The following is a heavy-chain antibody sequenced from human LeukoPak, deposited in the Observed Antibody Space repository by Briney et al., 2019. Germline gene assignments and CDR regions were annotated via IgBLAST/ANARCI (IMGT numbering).Heavy chain of an antibody. CDR2: INHSGST. V-gene: IGHV4-34*01. Sequence: SETLSLTCAVSGGSFSGYYWSWIRQPPGKGLEWIGEINHSGSTNYNPSLMSRVTISVDTSKNQFSLKLSSVTAADTAVYYCARGRPSLGDYVDYYYYIDVWGKGTTVTVSS. D-gene: IGHD4-17*01. CDR1: GGSFSGYY. J-gene: IGHJ6*03. CDR3: ARGRPSLGDYVDYYYYIDV.